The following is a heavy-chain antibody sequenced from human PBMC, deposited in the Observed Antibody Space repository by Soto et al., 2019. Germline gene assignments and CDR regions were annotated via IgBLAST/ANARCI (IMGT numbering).Heavy chain of an antibody. Sequence: QVQLVQSGAEVKKPGSSVKVSCKASGGTFSSYAISWVRQAPGQGLEWMGGIIPIFGTANYAQKFQGRVTSTADEYTNPADMEPSSLRSEDTAVYYCATHGLPHYYYDGMDVWGQGTTVTVSS. J-gene: IGHJ6*02. CDR1: GGTFSSYA. CDR3: ATHGLPHYYYDGMDV. CDR2: IIPIFGTA. D-gene: IGHD5-18*01. V-gene: IGHV1-69*12.